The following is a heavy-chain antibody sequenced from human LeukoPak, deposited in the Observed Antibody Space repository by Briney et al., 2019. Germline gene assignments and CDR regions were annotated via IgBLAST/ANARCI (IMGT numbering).Heavy chain of an antibody. Sequence: GASLKISCKGSGYSFTNYWIAWVRPMRGKGLEWIWFIYPGDSDTRYSPSFQGQVTISVDRSISTAYLQWSSLKASDTAMYYCTRLVTATVTTRGWFDPWGQGTLVTVSS. CDR3: TRLVTATVTTRGWFDP. CDR2: IYPGDSDT. V-gene: IGHV5-51*01. CDR1: GYSFTNYW. J-gene: IGHJ5*02. D-gene: IGHD4-11*01.